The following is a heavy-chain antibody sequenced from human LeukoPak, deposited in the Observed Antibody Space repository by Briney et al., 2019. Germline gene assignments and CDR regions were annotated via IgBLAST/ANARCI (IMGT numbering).Heavy chain of an antibody. CDR3: ARTSHESVLYWSDP. D-gene: IGHD3-16*01. CDR1: GYTFTSYG. V-gene: IGHV1-18*01. J-gene: IGHJ5*02. CDR2: ISGYNGNT. Sequence: ASVKVSCKASGYTFTSYGISWVRQAPGQGLEWMGWISGYNGNTNYAQKFQGRVTMTTDTSTSTAYMELRSLRSDDTAVYYCARTSHESVLYWSDPWGQGTLVNVSS.